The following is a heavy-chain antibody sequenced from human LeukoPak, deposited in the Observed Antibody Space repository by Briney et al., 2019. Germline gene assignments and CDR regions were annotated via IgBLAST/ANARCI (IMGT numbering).Heavy chain of an antibody. CDR3: AKEKQNTANFDY. D-gene: IGHD2/OR15-2a*01. CDR1: GYSFTNYD. CDR2: INPSATSA. J-gene: IGHJ4*02. V-gene: IGHV1-46*01. Sequence: ASVKVSCKASGYSFTNYDTHWVRQAPGQGLEWMGVINPSATSATYTQKFQGRVTMTGDTSTTTVYMELSSLTSDDTAVYYCAKEKQNTANFDYWGQGTLVTVSS.